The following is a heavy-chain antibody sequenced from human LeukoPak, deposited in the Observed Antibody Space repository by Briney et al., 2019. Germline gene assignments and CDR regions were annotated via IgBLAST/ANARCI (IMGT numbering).Heavy chain of an antibody. D-gene: IGHD2-21*02. V-gene: IGHV1-2*02. CDR3: ARVLARHVVVTVILSY. J-gene: IGHJ4*02. CDR1: GYTFTGYY. Sequence: ASVKVSCKASGYTFTGYYMHWVRQAPGQGLEWMGWINPNSGGTNYAQKFQGRVTMTRDTSISTAYMELSRLRSDDTAVYYCARVLARHVVVTVILSYWGQGTLVTVSS. CDR2: INPNSGGT.